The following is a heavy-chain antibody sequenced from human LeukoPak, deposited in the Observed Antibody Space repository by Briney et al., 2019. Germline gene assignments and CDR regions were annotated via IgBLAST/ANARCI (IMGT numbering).Heavy chain of an antibody. CDR3: ARDGGSGWSNDAFDI. V-gene: IGHV3-64*01. CDR2: ISSNGGST. D-gene: IGHD6-19*01. CDR1: GFTFSSYA. Sequence: PGGSLRLSCAASGFTFSSYAMHWVRQAPGKGLEYVSAISSNGGSTYYANSVKGRFTISRDNSKNTLYLQMGSLRAEDMAVYYCARDGGSGWSNDAFDIWGQGTVVTVSS. J-gene: IGHJ3*02.